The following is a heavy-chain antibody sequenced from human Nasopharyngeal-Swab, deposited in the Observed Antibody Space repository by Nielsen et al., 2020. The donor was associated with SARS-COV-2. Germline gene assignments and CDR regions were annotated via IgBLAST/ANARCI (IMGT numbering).Heavy chain of an antibody. CDR2: IYYSGST. J-gene: IGHJ2*01. Sequence: SETLSLTCPVSGGSISSGGYYWSWIRQHPGKGLEWIGYIYYSGSTYYNPSLKSRVTISVDTSKNQFSLKLSSVTAADTAVYYCARAGITMIVVVKYFDLWGRGTLVTVSS. V-gene: IGHV4-31*03. D-gene: IGHD3-22*01. CDR3: ARAGITMIVVVKYFDL. CDR1: GGSISSGGYY.